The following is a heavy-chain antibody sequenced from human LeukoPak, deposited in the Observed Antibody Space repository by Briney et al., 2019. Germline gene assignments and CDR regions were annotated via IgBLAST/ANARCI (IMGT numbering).Heavy chain of an antibody. CDR1: GGSISSGSYY. J-gene: IGHJ4*02. CDR2: IYTSGST. Sequence: PSQTLSLTCTVSGGSISSGSYYWSWIRQPAGKGLEWIGRIYTSGSTNYNPSLKSRVTISVDTSKNQFSLKLSSVTAADTAVYYCARRYYFDYWGQGTLATVSS. V-gene: IGHV4-61*02. CDR3: ARRYYFDY.